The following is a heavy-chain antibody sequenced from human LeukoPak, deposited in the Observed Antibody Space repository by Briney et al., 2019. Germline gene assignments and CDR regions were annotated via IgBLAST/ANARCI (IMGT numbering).Heavy chain of an antibody. V-gene: IGHV3-21*01. D-gene: IGHD3-9*01. Sequence: GGSLRLSCAASGFTFSDYSMNWVRQAPGKGLEWVSSLSTSSSYIDSVKGRFTISRDNAKNSLYLQMNSLRAEDTAVYYCAKNDDILTGYYKPFDYWGQGTLVTVSS. CDR3: AKNDDILTGYYKPFDY. CDR2: LSTSSSYI. J-gene: IGHJ4*02. CDR1: GFTFSDYS.